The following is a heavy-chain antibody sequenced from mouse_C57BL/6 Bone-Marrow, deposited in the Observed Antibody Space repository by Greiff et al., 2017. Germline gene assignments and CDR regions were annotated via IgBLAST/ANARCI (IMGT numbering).Heavy chain of an antibody. CDR2: ISPTSGRA. CDR3: ASSGPRGLSFDY. J-gene: IGHJ2*01. Sequence: VQLQQSGAELVKPGASVKMSCKASGYTFTSYWITWVTQRPGQGLEWIGDISPTSGRANYNEKFKSKAILTVDTSSNTASMQLSSLPSEDSAVFYGASSGPRGLSFDYWGQGTTLTVSS. CDR1: GYTFTSYW. V-gene: IGHV1-55*01. D-gene: IGHD3-1*01.